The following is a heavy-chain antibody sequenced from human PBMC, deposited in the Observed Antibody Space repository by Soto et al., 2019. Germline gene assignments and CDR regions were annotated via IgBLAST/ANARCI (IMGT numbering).Heavy chain of an antibody. V-gene: IGHV3-21*01. J-gene: IGHJ6*03. CDR3: ARVGGDYDILTENYYYYYMDV. Sequence: EVQLVESGGGLVKPGGSLRLSCAASGFTFSSYSMNWVRQAPGKGLEWVSSISSSSSYIYYADSVKGRFTISRDNAKNSLYLQMNSLRAEDTAVYYCARVGGDYDILTENYYYYYMDVWGKGTTVTVSS. CDR2: ISSSSSYI. CDR1: GFTFSSYS. D-gene: IGHD3-9*01.